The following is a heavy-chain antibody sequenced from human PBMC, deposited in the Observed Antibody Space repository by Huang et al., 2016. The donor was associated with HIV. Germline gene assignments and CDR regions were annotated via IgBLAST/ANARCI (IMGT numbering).Heavy chain of an antibody. D-gene: IGHD3-16*01. J-gene: IGHJ5*02. CDR1: GYTFSSNC. CDR3: ARSGGAYTDNWLDH. Sequence: VQLVQSGAAAKKPGASVKVSCKASGYTFSSNCIHWVRQAPGLGFEWMGIINPGDNIKPFAPKCRGRRTMTRGTSTSTVYMELNSLTSHDTAVYYCARSGGAYTDNWLDHWGQGTLVTVSS. V-gene: IGHV1-46*01. CDR2: INPGDNIK.